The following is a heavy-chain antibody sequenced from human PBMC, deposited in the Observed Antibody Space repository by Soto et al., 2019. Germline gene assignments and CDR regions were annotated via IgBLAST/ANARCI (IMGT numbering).Heavy chain of an antibody. CDR2: ISAYNGNT. V-gene: IGHV1-18*01. D-gene: IGHD3-3*01. J-gene: IGHJ5*02. CDR3: ARDHYDFGFDP. CDR1: GYTFTSYG. Sequence: ASVKVSCKASGYTFTSYGISWVRQAPGQGLEWMGWISAYNGNTKYSQKFQGRVTITRDTSASTAYMELSSLRSEDTAVYYCARDHYDFGFDPWGQGTLVTVSS.